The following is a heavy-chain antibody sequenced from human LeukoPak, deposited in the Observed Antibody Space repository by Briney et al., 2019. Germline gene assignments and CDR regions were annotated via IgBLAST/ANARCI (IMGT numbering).Heavy chain of an antibody. CDR1: GYTFTSYA. Sequence: ASVKVSCKASGYTFTSYAMHWVRQAPGQRLEWMGWINAGNGNTKYSQKFQGRVTITRDTSASTAYMELSSLRSEDTAVYYCAREMGPGGWELHDYWGQGTLVTVSS. J-gene: IGHJ4*02. V-gene: IGHV1-3*01. CDR3: AREMGPGGWELHDY. CDR2: INAGNGNT. D-gene: IGHD1-26*01.